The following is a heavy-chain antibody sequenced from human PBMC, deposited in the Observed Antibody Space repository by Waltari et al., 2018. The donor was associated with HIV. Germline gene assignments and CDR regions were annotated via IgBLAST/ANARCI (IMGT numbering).Heavy chain of an antibody. CDR3: ARVGGSYRDMDV. V-gene: IGHV4-38-2*01. CDR2: IWHSGTT. D-gene: IGHD3-16*02. Sequence: QVQLQESGPGLVKPSETLSLTCAVSGYSISSGYYWGWIRQFPGKGLEWIGYIWHSGTTYSNPSLKSRVTISVDTSKNQFSLKLNSVTAADTAVYYCARVGGSYRDMDVWGQGTTVTVSS. CDR1: GYSISSGYY. J-gene: IGHJ6*02.